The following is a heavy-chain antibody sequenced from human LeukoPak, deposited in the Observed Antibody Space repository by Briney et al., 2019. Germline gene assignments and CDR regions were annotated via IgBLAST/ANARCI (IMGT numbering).Heavy chain of an antibody. D-gene: IGHD3-16*01. CDR2: ISRNASNI. J-gene: IGHJ4*02. Sequence: GGSLRLSCVASGFTFSSYSMNWVRQAPGKGLEWVSSISRNASNIYYADSVKGRFTISRDNPKNSFYLQMNSLRAENTAVFYCARDPEGFGATYFDYWGQGTLVTVSS. CDR1: GFTFSSYS. V-gene: IGHV3-21*01. CDR3: ARDPEGFGATYFDY.